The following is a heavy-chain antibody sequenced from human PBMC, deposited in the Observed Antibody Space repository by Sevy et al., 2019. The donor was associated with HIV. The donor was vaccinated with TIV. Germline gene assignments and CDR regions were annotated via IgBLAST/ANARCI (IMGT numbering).Heavy chain of an antibody. Sequence: GGSLRLSCAASGFTFSSYAMRWVRQAPGKGLEWVSAISVSGGSTYYADSVKGRFTISSDNSKNTLYLQMNSLRAEDTAVYYCAKGKSGWYGYYYYYLDVWGKRTTVTVSS. CDR3: AKGKSGWYGYYYYYLDV. D-gene: IGHD6-19*01. CDR2: ISVSGGST. CDR1: GFTFSSYA. V-gene: IGHV3-23*01. J-gene: IGHJ6*03.